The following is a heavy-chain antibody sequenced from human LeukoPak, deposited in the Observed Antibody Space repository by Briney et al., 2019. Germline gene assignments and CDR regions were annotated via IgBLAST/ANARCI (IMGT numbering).Heavy chain of an antibody. Sequence: SSETLSLTCAVYGGSFSGCYWSWIRQPPGKGLEWIGEINHSGSTNYNPSLKSRVTISVDTSKNQFSLKLSSVTAADTAVYYCAISSWALDYWGQGTLVTVSS. V-gene: IGHV4-34*01. CDR2: INHSGST. J-gene: IGHJ4*02. D-gene: IGHD6-13*01. CDR3: AISSWALDY. CDR1: GGSFSGCY.